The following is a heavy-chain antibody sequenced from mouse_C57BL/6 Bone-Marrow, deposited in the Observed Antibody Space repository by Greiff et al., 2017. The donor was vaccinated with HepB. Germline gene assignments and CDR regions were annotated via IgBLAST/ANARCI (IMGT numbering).Heavy chain of an antibody. CDR1: GFTFSDYY. CDR3: ARGAVTTHYYAMDY. CDR2: ISNGGGST. Sequence: EVMLVESGGGLVQPGGSLKLSCAASGFTFSDYYMYWVRQTPEKRLEWVAYISNGGGSTYYPDTVKGRFTISRDNAQNTLYLQMSRLKSEDTAMYYCARGAVTTHYYAMDYWGQGTSVTVSS. D-gene: IGHD2-2*01. V-gene: IGHV5-12*01. J-gene: IGHJ4*01.